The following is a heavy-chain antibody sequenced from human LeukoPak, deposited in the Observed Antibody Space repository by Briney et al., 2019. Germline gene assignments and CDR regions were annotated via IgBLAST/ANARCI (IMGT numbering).Heavy chain of an antibody. CDR2: VSYSGST. CDR1: SGSISNYY. D-gene: IGHD5-12*01. V-gene: IGHV4-59*01. Sequence: SETLSLTCTVSSGSISNYYWSWIRQPPGKGLEWIGYVSYSGSTDHNPSLKSRVTISVDTSKNQFSLRLSSVTAADTAVYYCARGGYEARSYYFDYWGQGTLVTVSS. CDR3: ARGGYEARSYYFDY. J-gene: IGHJ4*02.